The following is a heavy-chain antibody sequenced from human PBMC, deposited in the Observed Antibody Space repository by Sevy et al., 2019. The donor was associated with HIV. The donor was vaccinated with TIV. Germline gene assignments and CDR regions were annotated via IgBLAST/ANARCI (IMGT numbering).Heavy chain of an antibody. D-gene: IGHD7-27*01. V-gene: IGHV3-23*01. CDR2: ISGSGGSI. CDR3: AKVIIAVPGDYYYYGMDV. J-gene: IGHJ6*02. CDR1: GFIFNSYG. Sequence: GGSLRLSCAASGFIFNSYGMSWVRQAPGKGMEWVSGISGSGGSIYYADSVKGRFTISRDNSKNTLYLQMNSLRAEDTAVYYCAKVIIAVPGDYYYYGMDVWGQGTTVTVSS.